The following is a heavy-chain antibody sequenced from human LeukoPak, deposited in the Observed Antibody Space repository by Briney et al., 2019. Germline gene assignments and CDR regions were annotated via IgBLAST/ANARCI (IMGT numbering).Heavy chain of an antibody. J-gene: IGHJ4*02. CDR1: GASINSGAYS. CDR3: ATLTPLYGLNY. CDR2: ISYTGNT. D-gene: IGHD2-2*02. V-gene: IGHV4-31*11. Sequence: SSETLSLTCAVSGASINSGAYSWTWLRQRPGEGLEFIGNISYTGNTYFNPSLKSRVAFSVDTSKSHFSLRLTSVTAADTAFYYCATLTPLYGLNYWGQGILVTVSS.